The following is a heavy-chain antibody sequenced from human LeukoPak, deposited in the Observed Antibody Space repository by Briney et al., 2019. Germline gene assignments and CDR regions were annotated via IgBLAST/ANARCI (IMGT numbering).Heavy chain of an antibody. Sequence: SVKVSCKASGGTFSSYAISWVRQAPGQGLEWMGGIIPIFGTANYAQKFQGRVTITADESTSTAYMELSSLRSEDTAVYYCARTISGYYPGFFDYWGQGTLVTVSS. D-gene: IGHD3-22*01. CDR1: GGTFSSYA. CDR2: IIPIFGTA. J-gene: IGHJ4*02. CDR3: ARTISGYYPGFFDY. V-gene: IGHV1-69*13.